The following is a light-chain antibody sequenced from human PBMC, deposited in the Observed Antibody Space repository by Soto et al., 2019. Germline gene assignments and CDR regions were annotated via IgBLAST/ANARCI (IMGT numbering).Light chain of an antibody. CDR2: DAS. Sequence: EIVLTQSPGTLSLSPGERATLSYRASQSVSSSYLAWYQQKPGQAPRLLIYDASSRATGIPDRFSGSGSGTDFTLTISRLEPEDFAVYYCQHYGSSPWTFGQGTKVEIK. V-gene: IGKV3-20*01. CDR3: QHYGSSPWT. J-gene: IGKJ1*01. CDR1: QSVSSSY.